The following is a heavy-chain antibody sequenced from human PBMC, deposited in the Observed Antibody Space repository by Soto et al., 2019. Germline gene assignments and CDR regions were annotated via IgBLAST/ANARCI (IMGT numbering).Heavy chain of an antibody. D-gene: IGHD3-10*01. CDR2: MNPNSGNT. V-gene: IGHV1-8*01. Sequence: ASVQASCKASGYTFTSYHINWVRQATGQGLEWMGWMNPNSGNTGYAQKFQGRVTMTRNTSISTAYMELSSLRSEDTAVYYCARGFTVRGVIITGYYYGMDVWGQ. CDR1: GYTFTSYH. J-gene: IGHJ6*02. CDR3: ARGFTVRGVIITGYYYGMDV.